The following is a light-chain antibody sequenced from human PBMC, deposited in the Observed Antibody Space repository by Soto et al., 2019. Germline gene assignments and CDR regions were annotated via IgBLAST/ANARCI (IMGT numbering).Light chain of an antibody. CDR2: GAS. J-gene: IGKJ3*01. Sequence: AIKVTQSPSSLSASAGDRVTITCRASQGMSNDLAWYQQKPGKAPKVLIYGASTWASGIPSRFSGSGSGTDFTLTINSLQPEDFATYYCQQLYMYPPTFGGGTKVDIK. V-gene: IGKV1-13*02. CDR3: QQLYMYPPT. CDR1: QGMSND.